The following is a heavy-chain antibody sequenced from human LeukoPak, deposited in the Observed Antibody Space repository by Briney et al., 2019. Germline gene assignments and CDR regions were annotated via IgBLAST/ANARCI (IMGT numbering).Heavy chain of an antibody. CDR1: RFTFNTYA. J-gene: IGHJ4*02. V-gene: IGHV3-23*01. CDR3: ATINRDCSGGTSYSYDY. D-gene: IGHD2-15*01. CDR2: ISSNGDFT. Sequence: PGGSLRLSCVASRFTFNTYAVNWVRQAPGEGLEWVSAISSNGDFTYYADSVRGRFTISRDNSKRTVFLQINGLRADDRAVYYCATINRDCSGGTSYSYDYWGQGTLVTVSS.